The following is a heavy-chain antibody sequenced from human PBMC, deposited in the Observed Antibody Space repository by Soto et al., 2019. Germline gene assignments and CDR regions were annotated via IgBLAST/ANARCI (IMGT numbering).Heavy chain of an antibody. J-gene: IGHJ5*02. D-gene: IGHD3-22*01. CDR2: IVVGSGNT. V-gene: IGHV1-58*01. Sequence: ASVKVSCKASGFTFTSSAVQWVRQARGQRLEWIGWIVVGSGNTNYAQKFQERVTITRDMSTSTAYMELSSLRSEDTAVYYCAADFATYYYDSGAFDPWGQGTLVTVSS. CDR1: GFTFTSSA. CDR3: AADFATYYYDSGAFDP.